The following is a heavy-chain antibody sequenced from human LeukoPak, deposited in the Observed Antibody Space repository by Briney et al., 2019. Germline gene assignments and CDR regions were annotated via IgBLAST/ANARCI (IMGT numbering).Heavy chain of an antibody. Sequence: GGSLRLSYAASGFTFSNFGMHWVRQAPGKGLEWVTFIPYDGSNKYYADSVKGRFTISRDNSKNTLSLQMNSLRPEDTAIYYCVNVPTKDGYHYYFDYWGQGTLVAVSS. D-gene: IGHD5-24*01. CDR2: IPYDGSNK. CDR1: GFTFSNFG. V-gene: IGHV3-30*02. CDR3: VNVPTKDGYHYYFDY. J-gene: IGHJ4*02.